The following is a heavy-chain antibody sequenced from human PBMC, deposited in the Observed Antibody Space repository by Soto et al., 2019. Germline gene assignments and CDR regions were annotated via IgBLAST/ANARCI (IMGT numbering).Heavy chain of an antibody. Sequence: GASAKVSCKASGFTFTSSAMQCVRQARGQRLEWIGWIVVGSGNTNYAQKFQERVTITRDMSTSTAYMELSSLRSEDTAVYYCAAEVAAAGFDYWGQGTLVTSPQ. J-gene: IGHJ4*02. CDR2: IVVGSGNT. D-gene: IGHD6-13*01. V-gene: IGHV1-58*02. CDR1: GFTFTSSA. CDR3: AAEVAAAGFDY.